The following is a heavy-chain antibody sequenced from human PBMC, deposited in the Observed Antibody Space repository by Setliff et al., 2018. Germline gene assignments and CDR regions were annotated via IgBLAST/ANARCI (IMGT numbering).Heavy chain of an antibody. J-gene: IGHJ6*03. D-gene: IGHD1-1*01. Sequence: GGSLRLSCAASGFTFSNYAMSWVRQAPGKGLEWVSAIDESGGGTYYADAVKGRFTISRDNSKNTLYLQMNSLRAEDTAVYYCAKREGDGNYYMDVWGKGTTVTVSS. V-gene: IGHV3-23*01. CDR3: AKREGDGNYYMDV. CDR2: IDESGGGT. CDR1: GFTFSNYA.